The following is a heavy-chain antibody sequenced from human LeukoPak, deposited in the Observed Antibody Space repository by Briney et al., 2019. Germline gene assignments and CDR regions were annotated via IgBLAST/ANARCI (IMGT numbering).Heavy chain of an antibody. CDR1: GYTFTGYY. Sequence: ASVKVSCKASGYTFTGYYMHWGRQAPAQGLGWRGWINPNSGGTNYSQKFQGRGTMTRDTSISTAYMELRRLRSDATAVYYCARDGSTSSAECWFEPWGQGTLVSVSS. J-gene: IGHJ5*02. CDR3: ARDGSTSSAECWFEP. CDR2: INPNSGGT. V-gene: IGHV1-2*02. D-gene: IGHD2-2*01.